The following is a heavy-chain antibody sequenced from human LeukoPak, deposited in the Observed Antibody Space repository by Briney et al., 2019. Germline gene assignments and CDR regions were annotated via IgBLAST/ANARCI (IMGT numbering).Heavy chain of an antibody. D-gene: IGHD4-11*01. CDR2: IWSDGTNT. V-gene: IGHV3-33*01. CDR1: GVTFNHYG. Sequence: GRALRLSCAATGVTFNHYGMHWVRQAPGKGLEWVAVIWSDGTNTYYTDSVKGRFTISRVDSEKTVYLQMKSLRPEDTGVYYCARDAQRGFAYSNSLQYWGQGTPVTVST. CDR3: ARDAQRGFAYSNSLQY. J-gene: IGHJ4*02.